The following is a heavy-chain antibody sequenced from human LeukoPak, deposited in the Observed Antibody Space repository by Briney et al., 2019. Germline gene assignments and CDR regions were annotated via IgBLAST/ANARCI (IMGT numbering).Heavy chain of an antibody. CDR3: ARDAHDYGDRHIHSYYYYYYMDV. Sequence: PSETLSLTCTVSGTTVSIDYWSWIRQPPGKGLEWVGSIHHSGSSKYNSSLNNRVTISLDKSKNQFSLKLSSVTAADTAVYYCARDAHDYGDRHIHSYYYYYYMDVWGKGTTVTVSS. D-gene: IGHD4-17*01. V-gene: IGHV4-59*02. J-gene: IGHJ6*03. CDR1: GTTVSIDY. CDR2: IHHSGSS.